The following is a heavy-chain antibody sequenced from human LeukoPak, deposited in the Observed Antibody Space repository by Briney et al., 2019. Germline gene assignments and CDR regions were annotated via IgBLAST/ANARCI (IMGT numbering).Heavy chain of an antibody. CDR3: ATNIPTPTTSPPLGY. V-gene: IGHV4-59*08. J-gene: IGHJ4*02. Sequence: SETLSLTCTVSGDSTNTYYFWSWVRQPPGKGLEWIGNVDYSGRTKYSPSLKSRVTISADTSKYQFSLDLNSVTAADTAVYYCATNIPTPTTSPPLGYWGQGALVIVSS. CDR1: GDSTNTYYF. D-gene: IGHD1-26*01. CDR2: VDYSGRT.